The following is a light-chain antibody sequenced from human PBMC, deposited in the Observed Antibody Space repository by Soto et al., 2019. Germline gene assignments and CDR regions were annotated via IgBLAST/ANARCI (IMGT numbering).Light chain of an antibody. V-gene: IGKV3-15*01. CDR1: QSVSNY. CDR3: QQYNNWPRT. J-gene: IGKJ1*01. Sequence: EILRTQSPATLSVSPGERATLSCRASQSVSNYLAWYQQIPGQPPRLLIYGASTRATGIPARFSGSGSGTEFTLTISSLQSEDFAVYYCQQYNNWPRTVGQGTKVDSK. CDR2: GAS.